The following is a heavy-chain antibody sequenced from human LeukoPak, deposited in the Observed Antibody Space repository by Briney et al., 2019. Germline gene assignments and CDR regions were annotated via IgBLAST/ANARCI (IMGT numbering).Heavy chain of an antibody. CDR2: IYYSGST. D-gene: IGHD3-3*01. Sequence: SSQTLSLTCTVSGGSISSGGYYWSWIRQHPGKGLEWIGYIYYSGSTYYNPSLKSRVTISVDTSKNQFSLKLSSVTAADTAVYYCARYSRYYDFWSGPSWSDPWGQGTLVTVSS. CDR1: GGSISSGGYY. V-gene: IGHV4-31*03. J-gene: IGHJ5*02. CDR3: ARYSRYYDFWSGPSWSDP.